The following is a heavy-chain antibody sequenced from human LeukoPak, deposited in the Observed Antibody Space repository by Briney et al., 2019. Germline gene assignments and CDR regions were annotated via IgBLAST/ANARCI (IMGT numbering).Heavy chain of an antibody. V-gene: IGHV3-30*18. CDR1: GFTFNNYG. J-gene: IGHJ6*02. Sequence: QPGGSLRLSCAASGFTFNNYGIHWVRQAPGKGLEWVAVISYDGDNKYYADSLKGRFTISRDNSKNTLFLQMHNLRAEDTAVYYCAKISSAWEIFHYDMDVWGQGTTVTVSS. D-gene: IGHD6-19*01. CDR2: ISYDGDNK. CDR3: AKISSAWEIFHYDMDV.